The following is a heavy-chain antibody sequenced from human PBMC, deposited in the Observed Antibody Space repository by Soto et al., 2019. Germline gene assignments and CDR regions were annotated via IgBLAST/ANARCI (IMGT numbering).Heavy chain of an antibody. Sequence: QVQLVESGGGVVQPGRSLRLSCAASGFTFSSYGMHWVRQAPGKGLEWVAVISYDGSNKYYADSMKGRFTISRDNSKNTLYLQMNSLRAEDTAVYYCAKLNSESEFLTDYWGQGTLVTVSS. V-gene: IGHV3-30*18. CDR1: GFTFSSYG. CDR3: AKLNSESEFLTDY. J-gene: IGHJ4*02. D-gene: IGHD2-21*01. CDR2: ISYDGSNK.